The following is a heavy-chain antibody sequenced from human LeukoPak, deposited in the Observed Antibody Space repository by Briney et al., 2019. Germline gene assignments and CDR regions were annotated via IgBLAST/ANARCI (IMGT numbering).Heavy chain of an antibody. V-gene: IGHV3-21*01. Sequence: GGSLRLSCAASGFTFSSYSMNWVRQAPGKGLEWVSPISSSSSYIYYADSVKGRFTISRDNAKKSLYLQMNSLRAEDTAVYYCARDKSTMYDMGVWGKGTTVTVSS. CDR3: ARDKSTMYDMGV. D-gene: IGHD2/OR15-2a*01. CDR1: GFTFSSYS. J-gene: IGHJ6*03. CDR2: ISSSSSYI.